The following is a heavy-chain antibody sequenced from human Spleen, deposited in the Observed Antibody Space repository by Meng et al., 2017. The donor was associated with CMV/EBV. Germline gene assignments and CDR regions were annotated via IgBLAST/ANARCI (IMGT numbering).Heavy chain of an antibody. J-gene: IGHJ4*02. CDR3: AKGGSGSRRYFDY. V-gene: IGHV3-66*01. CDR2: IYSGGGT. D-gene: IGHD3-10*01. Sequence: GESLKISCAASGFIVSNNYMSWVRQAPGKGLEWVSVIYSGGGTNYADSVKGRFTISRDNSKNTLYLQMNSLRAEDTAVYYCAKGGSGSRRYFDYWGQGTRVTVSS. CDR1: GFIVSNNY.